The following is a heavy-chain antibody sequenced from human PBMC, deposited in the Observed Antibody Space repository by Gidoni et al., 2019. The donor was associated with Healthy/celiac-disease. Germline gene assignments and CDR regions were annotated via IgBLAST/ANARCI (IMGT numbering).Heavy chain of an antibody. J-gene: IGHJ4*02. Sequence: QVQLVESGGGVVQPGRSLRLSWAASGFTFSSYAMHWVRQAPGKGLEWVAVISYDGSNKYYADSVKGRFTISRDNSKNTLYLQMNSLRAEDTAVYYCARGKVPDDYWGQGTLVTVSS. V-gene: IGHV3-30*04. CDR2: ISYDGSNK. D-gene: IGHD1-1*01. CDR3: ARGKVPDDY. CDR1: GFTFSSYA.